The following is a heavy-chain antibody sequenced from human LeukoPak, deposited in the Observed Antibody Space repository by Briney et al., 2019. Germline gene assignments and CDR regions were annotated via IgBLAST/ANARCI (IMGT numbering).Heavy chain of an antibody. J-gene: IGHJ6*02. V-gene: IGHV4-39*07. CDR1: GGSISSSSYY. CDR3: ARDRGGNEGYGMDF. CDR2: INHSGST. Sequence: PSETLSLTCTVSGGSISSSSYYWSWIRQATGKGLEWIGEINHSGSTYYNPSLKSRVTISVDTSKNQFSLKLSSGTAADTAVYYCARDRGGNEGYGMDFWGQGTTVTVSS. D-gene: IGHD4-23*01.